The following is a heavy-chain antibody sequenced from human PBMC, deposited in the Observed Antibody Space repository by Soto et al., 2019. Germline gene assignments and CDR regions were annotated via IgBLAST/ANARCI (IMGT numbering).Heavy chain of an antibody. Sequence: QVQLVQSGAEVKKPGSSVRVSCKASGGTLRNYGISWVRQAPGQGLEWMGGIIPVFGTANYAQKFQGRVTITEDESTSTVYMDVTSLRSEDTTVYYCSRGDATKIAVTTYYGMDVWGQGTTVTVSS. J-gene: IGHJ6*02. CDR2: IIPVFGTA. CDR1: GGTLRNYG. D-gene: IGHD4-17*01. V-gene: IGHV1-69*12. CDR3: SRGDATKIAVTTYYGMDV.